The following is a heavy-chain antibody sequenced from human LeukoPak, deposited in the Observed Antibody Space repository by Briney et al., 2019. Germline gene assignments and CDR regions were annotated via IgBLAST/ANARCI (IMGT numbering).Heavy chain of an antibody. J-gene: IGHJ4*02. CDR2: MNPSSANT. Sequence: ASVKVSCKASGYTFTSFSINWVRQAPGQGLEWMGWMNPSSANTGYSQKFQGRIAITRNASISTAYMELSSLRSDDTAVYYCARLSTIPTRLFDYWDQGTLVTVSS. V-gene: IGHV1-8*03. D-gene: IGHD2-2*02. CDR1: GYTFTSFS. CDR3: ARLSTIPTRLFDY.